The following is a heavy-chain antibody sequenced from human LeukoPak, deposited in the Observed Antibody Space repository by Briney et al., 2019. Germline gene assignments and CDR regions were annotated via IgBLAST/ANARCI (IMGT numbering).Heavy chain of an antibody. D-gene: IGHD3-22*01. J-gene: IGHJ3*02. Sequence: AGSLRLSCAASGFTLSSYWMSWVRQAPGNGLEWVANIKQDGSEKYYVDSVKGRFTISRDNAKNSLYLQRNSLRAEDTAVYYCARGLRNYYDSSGLDAFDIWGQGTMVTVSS. CDR3: ARGLRNYYDSSGLDAFDI. V-gene: IGHV3-7*01. CDR1: GFTLSSYW. CDR2: IKQDGSEK.